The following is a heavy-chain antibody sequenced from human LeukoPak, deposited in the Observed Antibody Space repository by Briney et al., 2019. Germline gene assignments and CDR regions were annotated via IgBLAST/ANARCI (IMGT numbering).Heavy chain of an antibody. D-gene: IGHD5-24*01. J-gene: IGHJ3*02. CDR3: ARDSGTDDHKRAFDI. Sequence: PGGSLRLSCAASGFTFGSYTMTWVRQAPGKGLEWVSVISGNGGTTYYADSVKGRFTISRDNSKNTLYLQMNSLRVEDTAVYYCARDSGTDDHKRAFDIWGQGTMVTVSS. CDR1: GFTFGSYT. V-gene: IGHV3-23*01. CDR2: ISGNGGTT.